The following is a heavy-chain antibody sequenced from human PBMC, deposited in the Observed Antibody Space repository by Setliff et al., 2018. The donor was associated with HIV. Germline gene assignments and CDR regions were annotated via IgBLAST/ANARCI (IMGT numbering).Heavy chain of an antibody. CDR2: IYYTVST. Sequence: SETLSLTCSVSGGSINSGHYYWSWNRHHPGKGLEWIGYIYYTVSTYFNPSLKSRVTLSIDTSKNQFSLKLSSVTAADTAVYYCARDRYAGEIDYWGQGTLVTVSS. V-gene: IGHV4-31*03. CDR1: GGSINSGHYY. J-gene: IGHJ4*02. CDR3: ARDRYAGEIDY. D-gene: IGHD3-10*01.